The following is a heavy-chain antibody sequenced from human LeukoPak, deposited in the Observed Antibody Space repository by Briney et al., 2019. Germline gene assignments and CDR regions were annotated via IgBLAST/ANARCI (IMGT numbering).Heavy chain of an antibody. D-gene: IGHD3-10*01. CDR1: GGTFSSYA. CDR2: IIPIFDTA. Sequence: SVKVSCKASGGTFSSYAISWVRQAPGQGLDWMGGIIPIFDTADYAQKFQGRVTITADESTSTAYMQLSSLRSEDTAVYYCASGEGFGEAMSFDYWGQGTLVTVSS. V-gene: IGHV1-69*13. J-gene: IGHJ4*02. CDR3: ASGEGFGEAMSFDY.